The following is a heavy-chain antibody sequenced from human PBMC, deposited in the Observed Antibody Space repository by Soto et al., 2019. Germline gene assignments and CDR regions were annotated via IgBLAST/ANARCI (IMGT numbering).Heavy chain of an antibody. Sequence: ASVKVSYKASGYTFTSYGISSVPQAPGQGPEWMGWISAYNGNTNYAQKRQGRVTMTTDTSTSTAYMELRSLRSDDTAVYYCARVYCSGGSCYSVYYGMDVWGQGTTVTVSS. D-gene: IGHD2-15*01. J-gene: IGHJ6*02. CDR2: ISAYNGNT. CDR1: GYTFTSYG. V-gene: IGHV1-18*04. CDR3: ARVYCSGGSCYSVYYGMDV.